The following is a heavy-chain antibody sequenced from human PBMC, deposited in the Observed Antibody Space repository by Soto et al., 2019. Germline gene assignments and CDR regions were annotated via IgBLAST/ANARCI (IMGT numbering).Heavy chain of an antibody. CDR3: ARDRDIRSSSWPYYFDY. V-gene: IGHV3-21*01. CDR1: GFTFSSYS. D-gene: IGHD6-13*01. J-gene: IGHJ4*02. CDR2: ISSSSSYI. Sequence: GGSLRLSCAASGFTFSSYSMNWVRQAPGKGLEWVSSISSSSSYIYYADSVKGRFTISRDNAKNSLYLQMNSLRAEDTAVYYCARDRDIRSSSWPYYFDYWGQGTLVTVSS.